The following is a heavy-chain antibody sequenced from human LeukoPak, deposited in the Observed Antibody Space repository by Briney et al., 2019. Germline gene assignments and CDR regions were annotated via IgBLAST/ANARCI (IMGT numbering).Heavy chain of an antibody. V-gene: IGHV3-64*01. D-gene: IGHD5-12*01. J-gene: IGHJ4*02. CDR3: ARVNSGYDC. Sequence: GGSLRLSCAASGFTFSNYAMHWVRQAPGKGLEYVSAISTNEGSTYYANSVKGRFTISRDNSKNTLYLQMGGLRAEDMAVYYCARVNSGYDCWGQGTLVTVSS. CDR1: GFTFSNYA. CDR2: ISTNEGST.